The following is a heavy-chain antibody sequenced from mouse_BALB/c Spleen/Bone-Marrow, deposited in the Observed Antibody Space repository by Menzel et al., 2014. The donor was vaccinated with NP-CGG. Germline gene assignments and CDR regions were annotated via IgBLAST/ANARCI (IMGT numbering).Heavy chain of an antibody. J-gene: IGHJ1*01. CDR1: GFNIXDTY. V-gene: IGHV14-3*02. D-gene: IGHD2-4*01. Sequence: EVKLVESGAELVKPGASVKLSCTASGFNIXDTYMHWVKQRPEQGLEWIGRIDPANGNTKYDPKFQGKATITADTSSNTAYLQLSSLTSEDTAVYYCATMITDWYFDAWGAGTTVTVSS. CDR3: ATMITDWYFDA. CDR2: IDPANGNT.